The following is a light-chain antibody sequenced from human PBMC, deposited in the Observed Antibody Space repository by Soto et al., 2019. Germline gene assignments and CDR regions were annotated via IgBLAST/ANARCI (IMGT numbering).Light chain of an antibody. V-gene: IGLV1-51*01. J-gene: IGLJ2*01. CDR2: DNN. CDR1: SSNIGAGYD. Sequence: QSVLTQPPSVSGAPGQRVTISCTGSSSNIGAGYDVHWYQQLPGTAPKLLIYDNNKRPSGTSYRFSASKSGSSATLAITGLQTGDEADYYCGTWDSSLSAGVFGGGTKLTVL. CDR3: GTWDSSLSAGV.